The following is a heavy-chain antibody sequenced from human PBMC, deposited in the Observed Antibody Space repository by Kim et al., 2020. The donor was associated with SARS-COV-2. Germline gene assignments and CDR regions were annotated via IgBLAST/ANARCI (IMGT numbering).Heavy chain of an antibody. Sequence: SETLSLTCTVSGGSISSSSYYWGWIRQPPGNGLEWIGSIYYSGNTYYNPSLKSRVTISVDTSKNQFSLKLSSVTAADTAVYYCSRHSRIVVVPAAILAWGQGTLVTVSS. CDR2: IYYSGNT. CDR1: GGSISSSSYY. D-gene: IGHD2-2*01. J-gene: IGHJ4*02. V-gene: IGHV4-39*01. CDR3: SRHSRIVVVPAAILA.